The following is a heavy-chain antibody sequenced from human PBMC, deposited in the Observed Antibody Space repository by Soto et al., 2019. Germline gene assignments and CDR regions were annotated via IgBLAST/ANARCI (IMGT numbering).Heavy chain of an antibody. D-gene: IGHD6-6*01. J-gene: IGHJ6*02. V-gene: IGHV1-69*01. Sequence: QVQLVQSGAEVKKPGSSVKVSCKASGGTFSSYAISWGRQAPGQGLEWMGGIIPIFGTANYAQKFQGRVTITADESTSTAYMELSSLRSEDTAVYYCARDPTYSSSSEVNYYYYGMDVWGQGTTVTVSS. CDR1: GGTFSSYA. CDR2: IIPIFGTA. CDR3: ARDPTYSSSSEVNYYYYGMDV.